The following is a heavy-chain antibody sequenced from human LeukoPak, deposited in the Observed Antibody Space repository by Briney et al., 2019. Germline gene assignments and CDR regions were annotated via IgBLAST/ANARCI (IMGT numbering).Heavy chain of an antibody. V-gene: IGHV3-30*02. CDR3: AKINVAAAAGIY. CDR2: IRYDGSNK. J-gene: IGHJ4*02. D-gene: IGHD6-13*01. CDR1: GFTFSSYG. Sequence: HAGGSLRLSCAASGFTFSSYGMHWVRQAPGKGLEWVAFIRYDGSNKYYADSVKGRFTISRDNSKNTLYLQMNSLRAEDTAVYYCAKINVAAAAGIYWGQGTLVTVSS.